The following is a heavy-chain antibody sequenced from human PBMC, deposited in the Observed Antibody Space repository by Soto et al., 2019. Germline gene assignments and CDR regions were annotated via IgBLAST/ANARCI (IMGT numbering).Heavy chain of an antibody. CDR1: VGSISSGCYY. J-gene: IGHJ6*02. CDR2: IYYSGST. CDR3: AIVGQEYAWGFGEDYYGMDV. V-gene: IGHV4-31*03. D-gene: IGHD3-10*01. Sequence: PSETLSLTCTVSVGSISSGCYYWSWIRQHPGKGLEWIGYIYYSGSTYYNPSLKSRVTISVDTSKNQFSLKLSSVTAADTAVYYCAIVGQEYAWGFGEDYYGMDVWGQGTTVTVSS.